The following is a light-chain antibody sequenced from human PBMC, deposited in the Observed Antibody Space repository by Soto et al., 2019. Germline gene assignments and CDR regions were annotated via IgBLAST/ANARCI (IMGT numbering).Light chain of an antibody. CDR2: DAS. Sequence: EIVLTQSPVTLSLSPGERATLSCRASQSVSNFLAWYQQKRGQAPRLLIYDASNRATGIPARFSGSGSGTDFTLTISSLEPEDFAVYYCQQRSNWEGLTFGGGTKVELK. V-gene: IGKV3-11*01. CDR1: QSVSNF. J-gene: IGKJ4*01. CDR3: QQRSNWEGLT.